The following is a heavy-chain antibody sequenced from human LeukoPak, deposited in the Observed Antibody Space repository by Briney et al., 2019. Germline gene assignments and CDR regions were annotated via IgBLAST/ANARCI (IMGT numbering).Heavy chain of an antibody. D-gene: IGHD1-1*01. J-gene: IGHJ4*02. V-gene: IGHV1-18*01. Sequence: ASVKVSCKASGYTFTTYGISWVRQAPGQGLEWMGWTSAYNDKTKYAQKLEGRVTMTTDTSTSTAYMEMRSLRSDDTAVYYCARGTYFDYWGQGTLVAVSS. CDR3: ARGTYFDY. CDR2: TSAYNDKT. CDR1: GYTFTTYG.